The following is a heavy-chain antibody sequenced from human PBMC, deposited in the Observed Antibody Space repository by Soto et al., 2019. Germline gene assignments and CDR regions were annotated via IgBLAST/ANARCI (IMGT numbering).Heavy chain of an antibody. Sequence: GGSLRLSCAASGFTFSSYAMHWVRQAPGKGLEYVSAISSNGGSTYYANSVKGRFTISRDNSKNTLYLQMGSLRAEDMAVYYCARGGPPYYDILTGYPFDYWGQGTLVTVSS. CDR2: ISSNGGST. D-gene: IGHD3-9*01. CDR1: GFTFSSYA. V-gene: IGHV3-64*01. J-gene: IGHJ4*02. CDR3: ARGGPPYYDILTGYPFDY.